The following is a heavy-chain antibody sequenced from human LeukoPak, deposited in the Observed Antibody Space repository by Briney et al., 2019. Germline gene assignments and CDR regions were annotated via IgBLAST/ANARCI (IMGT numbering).Heavy chain of an antibody. D-gene: IGHD6-13*01. J-gene: IGHJ4*02. V-gene: IGHV4-61*01. CDR1: GDPISSNSNYK. CDR3: AREYSGFDY. CDR2: IYYHGST. Sequence: SETLSLTCTVSGDPISSNSNYKWSWIRQPPGKGLEWIGYIYYHGSTNYNPSLKSRVTFLVDTSKNQFSLKLRSVTAADTAVYYCAREYSGFDYWGQGTLVTVSS.